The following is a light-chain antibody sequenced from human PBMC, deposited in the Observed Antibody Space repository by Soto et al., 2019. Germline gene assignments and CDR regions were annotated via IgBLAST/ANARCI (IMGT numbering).Light chain of an antibody. CDR2: EVD. CDR1: SSDVGGNNH. CDR3: RSYAGNFYV. J-gene: IGLJ1*01. V-gene: IGLV2-8*01. Sequence: QSALTQPPSASGSPGQSVTISCTGSSSDVGGNNHVSWYQLHPGKAPKLMIYEVDKRPSGVPDRFSGSKSGSTASLTVSGLQAEDEADYYCRSYAGNFYVFGTGTKLTVL.